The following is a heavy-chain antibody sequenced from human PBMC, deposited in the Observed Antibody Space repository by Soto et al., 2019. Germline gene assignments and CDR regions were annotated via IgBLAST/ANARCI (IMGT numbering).Heavy chain of an antibody. Sequence: GWSLRLSCAASGFTFSDYYMSWIRQAPGKGLEWVSYISSSGSTIYYADSVKGRFTISRDNAKNSLYLQMNSLRAEDTAVYYCARSRTYDGDYVGYFDYCGQGPLVTVSS. V-gene: IGHV3-11*01. J-gene: IGHJ4*02. CDR1: GFTFSDYY. D-gene: IGHD4-17*01. CDR2: ISSSGSTI. CDR3: ARSRTYDGDYVGYFDY.